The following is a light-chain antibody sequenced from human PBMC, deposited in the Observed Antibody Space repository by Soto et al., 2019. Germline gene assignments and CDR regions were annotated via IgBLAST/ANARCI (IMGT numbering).Light chain of an antibody. J-gene: IGKJ2*01. Sequence: DIPMTQSPSTLSASVGDRVTITCRASQSISTWLAWYQQKPGKAPNLLTYDASTLESGVPSRFSGSGSGTEFTLSISSLQPDDVGTYYCQQYSTYPNTFGQGTKLEIK. CDR3: QQYSTYPNT. CDR2: DAS. CDR1: QSISTW. V-gene: IGKV1-5*01.